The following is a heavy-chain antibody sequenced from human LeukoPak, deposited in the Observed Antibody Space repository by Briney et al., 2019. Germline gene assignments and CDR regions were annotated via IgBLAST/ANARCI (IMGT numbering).Heavy chain of an antibody. CDR1: GYTFTSYG. CDR3: ARDESSGWYLDYYYMDV. CDR2: ISAYNGNT. V-gene: IGHV1-18*01. J-gene: IGHJ6*03. Sequence: ASVKVSCTASGYTFTSYGISWVRQAPGQGLEWMGWISAYNGNTNYAQKLQGRVTMTTDTSTSTAYMELRSLRSDDTAVYYCARDESSGWYLDYYYMDVWGKGTTVTVSS. D-gene: IGHD6-19*01.